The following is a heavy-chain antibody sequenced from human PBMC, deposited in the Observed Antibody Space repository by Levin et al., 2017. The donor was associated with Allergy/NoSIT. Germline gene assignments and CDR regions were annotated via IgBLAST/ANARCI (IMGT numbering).Heavy chain of an antibody. V-gene: IGHV3-33*01. CDR1: GFPFSSYG. Sequence: GGSLRLSCAASGFPFSSYGMHWVRQGPGKGLEWVASIWYDGSNKYYGDPVKGRFTISRDNAKNTVYLEMHNLRAADTATYHCARDTSGSYFWFWGQGTMVTVSS. CDR2: IWYDGSNK. D-gene: IGHD3-10*01. CDR3: ARDTSGSYFWF. J-gene: IGHJ4*02.